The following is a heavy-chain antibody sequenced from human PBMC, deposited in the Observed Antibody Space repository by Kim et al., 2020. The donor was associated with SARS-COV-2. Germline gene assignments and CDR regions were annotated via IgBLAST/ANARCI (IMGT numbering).Heavy chain of an antibody. CDR2: IYYSGST. D-gene: IGHD1-7*01. CDR3: ARALVKLELRHWFDP. J-gene: IGHJ5*02. CDR1: GGSISSSSYY. V-gene: IGHV4-39*01. Sequence: SETLSLTCTVSGGSISSSSYYWGWIRQPPGKGLEWIGSIYYSGSTYYNPSLKSRVTISVDTSKNQFSLKLSSVTAADTAVYYCARALVKLELRHWFDPWGQGTLVTVSS.